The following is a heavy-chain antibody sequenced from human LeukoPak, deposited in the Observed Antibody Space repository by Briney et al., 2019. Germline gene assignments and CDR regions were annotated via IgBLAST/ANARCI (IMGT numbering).Heavy chain of an antibody. D-gene: IGHD5-18*01. CDR1: GFTFSSNA. J-gene: IGHJ4*02. V-gene: IGHV3-23*01. CDR2: ISGIAAIT. Sequence: GRSLRLSCAASGFTFSSNAMSWVRQAPGKWLGWLSSISGIAAITYYADSVKGRFPISRDNSKNTLYLQMNSLRGEDTALYYCAKHEHGYRNFDYWGQGTLVTVSS. CDR3: AKHEHGYRNFDY.